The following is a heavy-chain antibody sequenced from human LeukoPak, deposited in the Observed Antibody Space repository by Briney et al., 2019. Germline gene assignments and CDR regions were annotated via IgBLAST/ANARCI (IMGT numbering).Heavy chain of an antibody. CDR2: ISGSGGST. CDR3: AKDLRVYSSSH. J-gene: IGHJ4*02. Sequence: GGSLRLSCAASGFTFSSYAMSWGRQAPGKGLEWVSAISGSGGSTYYADSVKGRFTISRDNSKNTLYLQMNSLRAEDTAVYYCAKDLRVYSSSHWGQGTPVTVSS. CDR1: GFTFSSYA. D-gene: IGHD6-6*01. V-gene: IGHV3-23*01.